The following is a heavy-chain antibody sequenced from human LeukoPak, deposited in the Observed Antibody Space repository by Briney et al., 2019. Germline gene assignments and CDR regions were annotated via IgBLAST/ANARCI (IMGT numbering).Heavy chain of an antibody. CDR1: GGSISSHY. CDR2: IWTTGTT. D-gene: IGHD1-26*01. V-gene: IGHV4-4*07. J-gene: IGHJ2*01. CDR3: ARVRAYANFVGSFDL. Sequence: SETLSLTCTVSGGSISSHYWSWIRHPAGKTLAWLGRIWTTGTTAYNPSYKSRLSMSMDKSQNQFSLKLTSITAADTAVYYCARVRAYANFVGSFDLWGRGALVTVSS.